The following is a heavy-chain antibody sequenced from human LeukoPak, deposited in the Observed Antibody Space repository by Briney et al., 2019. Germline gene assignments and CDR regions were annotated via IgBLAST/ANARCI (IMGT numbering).Heavy chain of an antibody. CDR1: GYTFTGYY. Sequence: ASVKVSCKASGYTFTGYYMHWVRQAPGQGLEWMGWINPNSGGTNYAQKFQGRVTMTRDTSISTAYMELSRLRSDDTAVYYCAIDSSLGYGSGSYHNVYWFDPWGQGTLVTVSS. D-gene: IGHD3-10*01. CDR2: INPNSGGT. J-gene: IGHJ5*02. V-gene: IGHV1-2*02. CDR3: AIDSSLGYGSGSYHNVYWFDP.